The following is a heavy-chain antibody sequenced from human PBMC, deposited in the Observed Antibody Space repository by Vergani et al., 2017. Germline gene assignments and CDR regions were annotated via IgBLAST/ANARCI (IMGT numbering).Heavy chain of an antibody. Sequence: QVQLVQSGAEVKKPGASVKVSCKVSGYTLTELSMHWVRQAPGKGLEWMGGFDPEDGETIYAQKFQGRVTMTEDTSTDTAYMELSSLRSEDTAVYYCATFPKNYQLLSSLFDYWGQETLVTVSS. J-gene: IGHJ4*02. D-gene: IGHD2-2*01. V-gene: IGHV1-24*01. CDR3: ATFPKNYQLLSSLFDY. CDR2: FDPEDGET. CDR1: GYTLTELS.